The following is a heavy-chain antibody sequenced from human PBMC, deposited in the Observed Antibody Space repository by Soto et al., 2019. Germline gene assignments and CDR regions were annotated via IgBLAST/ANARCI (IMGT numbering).Heavy chain of an antibody. CDR2: ISDDGSNK. V-gene: IGHV3-30*03. CDR3: AATYSGSYYAVDY. D-gene: IGHD1-26*01. CDR1: GFTFSSYG. J-gene: IGHJ4*02. Sequence: VQLVESGRGVVQPGRSLRLSCAASGFTFSSYGMHWVRQAPGKGLEWVAVISDDGSNKYYADSVKGRFTISRDNSKTTLWLQMNSLRPEDTAVFYCAATYSGSYYAVDYWGQGTLVTVSS.